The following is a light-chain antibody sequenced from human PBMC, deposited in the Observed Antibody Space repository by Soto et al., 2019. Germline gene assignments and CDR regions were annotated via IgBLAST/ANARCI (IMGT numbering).Light chain of an antibody. J-gene: IGKJ5*01. V-gene: IGKV1-39*01. CDR1: QSISSY. CDR3: QQSYCNPIP. Sequence: DSKRAEFASSRSASGKDIVTITCRASQSISSYLNWDQQKPGKAPKLLIYAASSLQSGVPSRFSGSGSGTDFTLTISILQPEDFATYYCQQSYCNPIPFGQRTRPAI. CDR2: AAS.